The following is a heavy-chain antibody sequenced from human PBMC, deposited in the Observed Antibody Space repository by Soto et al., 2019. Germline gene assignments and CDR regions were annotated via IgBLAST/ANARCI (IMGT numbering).Heavy chain of an antibody. V-gene: IGHV4-30-4*01. CDR3: ARVWARGGRYYYYHSGMDV. J-gene: IGHJ6*04. Sequence: KASETLSLTCTVSGGSISSGDYYWSWLRQPPGKGLEWIGYIYYSGSTYYTPSLKSRVTISVDTSKNQFSLKLSSVTAADTAVYYCARVWARGGRYYYYHSGMDVWAEGTTVTVSS. CDR2: IYYSGST. D-gene: IGHD2-15*01. CDR1: GGSISSGDYY.